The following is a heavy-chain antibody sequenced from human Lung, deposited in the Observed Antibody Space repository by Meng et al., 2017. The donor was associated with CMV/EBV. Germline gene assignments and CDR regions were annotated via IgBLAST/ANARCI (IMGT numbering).Heavy chain of an antibody. CDR1: GFPITSDY. CDR3: ARGYSGTPS. D-gene: IGHD1-26*01. CDR2: IYSGGLT. Sequence: GEXXKISCEGSGFPITSDYMTWVRQAPGKGLEWVSGIYSGGLTYYADSVKGRFTMSRDNSKNTLYLQMNSLRAEDTAMYYCARGYSGTPSWGPGTLV. V-gene: IGHV3-53*01. J-gene: IGHJ4*02.